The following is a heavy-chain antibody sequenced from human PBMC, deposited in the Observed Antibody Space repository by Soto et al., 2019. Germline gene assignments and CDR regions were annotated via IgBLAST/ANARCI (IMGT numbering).Heavy chain of an antibody. D-gene: IGHD3-9*01. CDR3: ARDFRPSVLRYFDWGRGYYYYGMDV. CDR1: GFTFSSYW. Sequence: EVQLVESGGGLVQPGGSLRLSCAASGFTFSSYWMSWVRQAPGKGLEWVANIKQDGSEKYYVDSVKGRFTISRDNAKISLYLQMNSLRAEDTAVYYCARDFRPSVLRYFDWGRGYYYYGMDVWGQGTTVTVSS. V-gene: IGHV3-7*01. J-gene: IGHJ6*02. CDR2: IKQDGSEK.